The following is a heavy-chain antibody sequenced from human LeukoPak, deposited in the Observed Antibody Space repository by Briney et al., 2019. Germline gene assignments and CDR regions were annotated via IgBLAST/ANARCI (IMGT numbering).Heavy chain of an antibody. CDR2: IYYSGST. J-gene: IGHJ4*02. CDR1: GGSISSYY. V-gene: IGHV4-59*01. D-gene: IGHD6-6*01. Sequence: PSETLSLTCTVSGGSISSYYWSWIRQPPGKGLEWIGYIYYSGSTNYNPSLKSRVTISVDTSKNQFSLKLSSVTAADTAVYYCARDQGRHSFDYWGQGTLVTVSP. CDR3: ARDQGRHSFDY.